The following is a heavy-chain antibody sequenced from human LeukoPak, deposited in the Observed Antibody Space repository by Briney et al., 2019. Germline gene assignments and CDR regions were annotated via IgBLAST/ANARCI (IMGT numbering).Heavy chain of an antibody. CDR1: GFSFSSYW. Sequence: GGSLRLSCVASGFSFSSYWMSWVRQAPGKGLEWVSGINWNGGSTGYADSVKGRFTISRDNAKNSLYLQMNSLRAEDTALYHCARDYYGSGSYSYYFDYWGQGTLVTVSS. V-gene: IGHV3-20*01. J-gene: IGHJ4*02. CDR2: INWNGGST. D-gene: IGHD3-10*01. CDR3: ARDYYGSGSYSYYFDY.